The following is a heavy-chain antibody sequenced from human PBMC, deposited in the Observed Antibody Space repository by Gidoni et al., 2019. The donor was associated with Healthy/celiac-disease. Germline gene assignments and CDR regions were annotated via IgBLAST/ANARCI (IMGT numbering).Heavy chain of an antibody. D-gene: IGHD3-22*01. CDR3: ARHKDYYDSPGPPFDY. CDR2: IYYSGST. V-gene: IGHV4-39*01. J-gene: IGHJ4*02. Sequence: QLQLQESGPGLVKPSETLSLTCTVSGGSISSSSYYWGWIRQPPGKGLEWIGSIYYSGSTYYNPSLKSRVTISVDTSKNQFSLKLSSVTAADTAVYYCARHKDYYDSPGPPFDYWGQGTLVTVSS. CDR1: GGSISSSSYY.